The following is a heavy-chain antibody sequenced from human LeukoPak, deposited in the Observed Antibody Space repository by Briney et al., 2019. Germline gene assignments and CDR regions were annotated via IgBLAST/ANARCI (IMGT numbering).Heavy chain of an antibody. CDR1: GFTFSSYA. D-gene: IGHD1-14*01. CDR3: AKEQYPGYFDF. Sequence: GGSLRLSCAASGFTFSSYAMSWVRQAPGKGLEWVSAISGSGGSTYYADSVKGRFTISRDSSNNTLYLQLNNVRTEDTATYFCAKEQYPGYFDFWGQGTLVTVSA. J-gene: IGHJ4*02. CDR2: ISGSGGST. V-gene: IGHV3-23*01.